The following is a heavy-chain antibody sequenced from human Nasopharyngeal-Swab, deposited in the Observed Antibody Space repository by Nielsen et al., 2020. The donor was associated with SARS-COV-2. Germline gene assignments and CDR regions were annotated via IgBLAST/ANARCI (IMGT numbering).Heavy chain of an antibody. Sequence: ASVKVSCKASGYMFTRYGLSWVRQAPGQGLEWMGWISGYNGNTDYAQKFQGRVTMTTDTSTSTAYMELSRLRSEDTAVYYCARDRRMGGIDYWGQGTLVTVSS. CDR2: ISGYNGNT. D-gene: IGHD1-26*01. CDR3: ARDRRMGGIDY. V-gene: IGHV1-18*04. CDR1: GYMFTRYG. J-gene: IGHJ4*02.